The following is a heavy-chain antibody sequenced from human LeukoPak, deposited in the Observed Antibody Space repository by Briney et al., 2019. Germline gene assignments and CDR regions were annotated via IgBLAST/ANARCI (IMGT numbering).Heavy chain of an antibody. CDR3: ARDGKPITMIVVVITDWYFDL. Sequence: ASVKVSCKASGYTFTGYYMYWVRQAPGQGLEWMGWINPNSGGTNYAQKFQGRVTMTRDTSISTAYMELSRLRSDDTAVYYCARDGKPITMIVVVITDWYFDLWGRGTLVTVSS. J-gene: IGHJ2*01. V-gene: IGHV1-2*02. CDR2: INPNSGGT. CDR1: GYTFTGYY. D-gene: IGHD3-22*01.